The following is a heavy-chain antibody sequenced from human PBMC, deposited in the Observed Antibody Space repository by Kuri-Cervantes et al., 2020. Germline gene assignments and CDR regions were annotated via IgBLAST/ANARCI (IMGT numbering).Heavy chain of an antibody. CDR2: IHYGGSS. J-gene: IGHJ6*04. D-gene: IGHD3-22*01. CDR1: GGSISSYY. V-gene: IGHV4-59*01. Sequence: SETLSLTCTISGGSISSYYWSWIRQPPGKGLEWIGSIHYGGSSNYHPSLKSRITMSVDTSKNQFSLKVSSVTAADTAVYYCARGYDSSSYPPLRHYYYRMDVWGKGTTVTVSS. CDR3: ARGYDSSSYPPLRHYYYRMDV.